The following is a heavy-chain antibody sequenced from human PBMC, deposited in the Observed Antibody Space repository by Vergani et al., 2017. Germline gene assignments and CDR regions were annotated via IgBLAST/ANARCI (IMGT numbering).Heavy chain of an antibody. CDR1: GGSFSGYY. Sequence: QVQLQQWGAGLLKPSETLSLTCAVYGGSFSGYYWSWIRQPPGKGLEWIGEINHSGSTNYNPSLKSRVTISVDTSKNQFSLKLSSVTAADTAVYYCARARWATGYYYYCMDVWGQGTTVTVSS. J-gene: IGHJ6*02. V-gene: IGHV4-34*01. CDR2: INHSGST. CDR3: ARARWATGYYYYCMDV. D-gene: IGHD1-26*01.